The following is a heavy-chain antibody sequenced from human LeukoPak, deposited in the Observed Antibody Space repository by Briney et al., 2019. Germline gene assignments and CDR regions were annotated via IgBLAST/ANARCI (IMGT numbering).Heavy chain of an antibody. CDR2: VRVNGRST. Sequence: GGSLRLSCSASGFTFSTYNMSWVRQAPGKGLEWVSTVRVNGRSTFYADSVKGRFTISRDNSKNTLYLQMNSLRAEDTALYYCAKPGEASNYYFDYWGQGALVTVSS. D-gene: IGHD2-21*01. CDR3: AKPGEASNYYFDY. CDR1: GFTFSTYN. J-gene: IGHJ4*02. V-gene: IGHV3-23*01.